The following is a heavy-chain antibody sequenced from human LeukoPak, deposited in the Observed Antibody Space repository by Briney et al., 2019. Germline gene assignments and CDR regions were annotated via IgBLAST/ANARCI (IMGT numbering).Heavy chain of an antibody. CDR3: AKDRMAAAGRQDIWNY. CDR1: GSTFSSYA. V-gene: IGHV3-23*01. Sequence: GGSLRLSCAASGSTFSSYAMTWVRQAPGKGLGWVSGISGSGDRTYYADSVKGRFTISRDNSKNTLYLEMNGLTAEDSAVYYCAKDRMAAAGRQDIWNYWGQGTLAAVSS. D-gene: IGHD6-25*01. CDR2: ISGSGDRT. J-gene: IGHJ4*02.